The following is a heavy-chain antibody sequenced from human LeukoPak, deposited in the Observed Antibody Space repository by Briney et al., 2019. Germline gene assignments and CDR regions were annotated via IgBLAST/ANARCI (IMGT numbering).Heavy chain of an antibody. CDR2: ITSRSSYM. Sequence: GGSPRLSCAASGFTFSDYSMNWVRQAPGKGLEWVSSITSRSSYMYYGDSVKGRFTTSRDNAKNSLYLQMNSLRAEDTAVYYCTRDPIAAAASGGDNWGQGTLVTVSS. J-gene: IGHJ4*02. CDR3: TRDPIAAAASGGDN. V-gene: IGHV3-21*04. CDR1: GFTFSDYS. D-gene: IGHD6-13*01.